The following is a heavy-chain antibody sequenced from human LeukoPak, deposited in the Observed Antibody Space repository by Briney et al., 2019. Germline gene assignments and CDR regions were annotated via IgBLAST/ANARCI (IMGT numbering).Heavy chain of an antibody. CDR3: ARDFGNYFDY. Sequence: PGGSLRLSCAASGFTLNNYWMHWVRQAPGMGLVWVSHINSDGTTTRYADSVKGRFTISRDNSKNTLNLQMNSLRAEDTAVYYCARDFGNYFDYWGQGTLVTVSS. CDR2: INSDGTTT. D-gene: IGHD1-14*01. V-gene: IGHV3-74*01. J-gene: IGHJ4*02. CDR1: GFTLNNYW.